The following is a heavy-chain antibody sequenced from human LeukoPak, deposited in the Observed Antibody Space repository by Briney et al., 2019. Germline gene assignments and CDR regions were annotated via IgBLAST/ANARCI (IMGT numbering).Heavy chain of an antibody. CDR3: ARDLYSSGWFDY. V-gene: IGHV3-53*01. D-gene: IGHD6-19*01. Sequence: PGGSLRLSCAASGFTVSGNYXXXXXXXXXXXXXWVSIIYSGGATYYADSVKGRFTIXRDXSNNTLYLQMNSLRAEDTAVYYCARDLYSSGWFDYWGQGTLVTVSS. J-gene: IGHJ4*02. CDR2: IYSGGAT. CDR1: GFTVSGNY.